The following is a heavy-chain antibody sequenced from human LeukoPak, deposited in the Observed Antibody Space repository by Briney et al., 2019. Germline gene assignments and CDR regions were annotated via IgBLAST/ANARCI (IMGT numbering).Heavy chain of an antibody. D-gene: IGHD2-2*01. CDR2: IQSDGSYK. V-gene: IGHV3-30*02. CDR3: ATHCSGTTCHRDY. J-gene: IGHJ4*02. CDR1: GFTFISSA. Sequence: PGGSLRLSCVASGFTFISSAMHWVRQAPGKGLECVAFIQSDGSYKHYSDSVKGRFTISRDNSKNTLYLEMNSLRVVDTGVYYCATHCSGTTCHRDYWGQGTLVTVSS.